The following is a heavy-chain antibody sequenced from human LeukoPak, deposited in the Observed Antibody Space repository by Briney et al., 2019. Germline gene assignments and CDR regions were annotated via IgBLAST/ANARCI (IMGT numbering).Heavy chain of an antibody. J-gene: IGHJ4*02. CDR3: ARDLGQWPYQYYFDY. Sequence: ASVKVSCKASGYTFTSYGISWVRQAPGQGLEWMGWISAYNGNTNYAQKLQGRVTMTTDTSTSTAYMELRSLRSDDTAVYYCARDLGQWPYQYYFDYWGQGTLVTVSS. CDR1: GYTFTSYG. V-gene: IGHV1-18*01. D-gene: IGHD6-19*01. CDR2: ISAYNGNT.